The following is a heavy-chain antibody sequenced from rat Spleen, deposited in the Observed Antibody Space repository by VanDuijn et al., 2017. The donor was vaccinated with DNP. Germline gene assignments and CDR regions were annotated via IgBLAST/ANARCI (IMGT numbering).Heavy chain of an antibody. CDR1: GFSFSNYY. Sequence: EVQLVESGGGLVQPGRSLKLSCAASGFSFSNYYMAWVRQAPKKGLEWVAIVSHSDGITYSLDSVKGRFTISRDGAKSSLYLQMTSLKSEDTATYYCARGSTSIYWYFDFWGPGTMVTVSA. CDR3: ARGSTSIYWYFDF. V-gene: IGHV5-25*01. D-gene: IGHD3-1*01. CDR2: VSHSDGIT. J-gene: IGHJ1*01.